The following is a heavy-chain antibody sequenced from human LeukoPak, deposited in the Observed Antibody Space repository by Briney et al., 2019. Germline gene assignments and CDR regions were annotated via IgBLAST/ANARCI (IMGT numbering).Heavy chain of an antibody. V-gene: IGHV3-30-3*01. CDR1: GFTFSSYA. D-gene: IGHD3-10*01. J-gene: IGHJ4*02. Sequence: PGGSLRLSCAASGFTFSSYAMHWVRQAPGKGLEWVAVISYDGSNKYYADSVKGRFTISRDNSKNTLYLQMNSLRAEDTAVYYCSHSLGVYWGQGTLVTVSS. CDR2: ISYDGSNK. CDR3: SHSLGVY.